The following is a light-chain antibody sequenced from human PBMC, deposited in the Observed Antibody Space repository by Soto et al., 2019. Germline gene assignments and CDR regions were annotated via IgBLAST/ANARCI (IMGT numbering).Light chain of an antibody. CDR2: GAA. Sequence: DIVMTQSPATLSVSPGDRAILSCRASQFIGDNLAWYQQKSGQAPRLLIYGAATRATAIPARFSGSRSGTECTLTISGLQSEDVAIYYCQQYSNWPPWTFGQGTRVDIK. CDR1: QFIGDN. CDR3: QQYSNWPPWT. J-gene: IGKJ1*01. V-gene: IGKV3-15*01.